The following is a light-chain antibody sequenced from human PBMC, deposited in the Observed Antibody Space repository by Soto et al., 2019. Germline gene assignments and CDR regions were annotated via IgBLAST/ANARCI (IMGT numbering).Light chain of an antibody. CDR3: SSYTSDWGV. CDR1: SSDVGGYDF. Sequence: QSALTQPASVSGSPGQSITISCTGTSSDVGGYDFVSWYQHHPGKAPKLIIYEVRTRPSGVSDRFSGSKSGNTASLTISGLQAEGEADYYCSSYTSDWGVFGTGTKLTVL. V-gene: IGLV2-14*01. J-gene: IGLJ1*01. CDR2: EVR.